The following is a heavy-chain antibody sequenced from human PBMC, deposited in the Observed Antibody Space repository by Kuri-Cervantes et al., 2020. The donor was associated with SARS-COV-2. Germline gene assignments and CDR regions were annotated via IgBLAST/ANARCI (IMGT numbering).Heavy chain of an antibody. Sequence: SVKVSCKASGGTFSSYAISWVRQAPGQGLEWMGGIIPIFGTTNYAQKFQGRVTITADKSTSTAYMELSSLRSEDTAVYYCARDRTPIAAAGNFDYWGQGTLVTVYS. CDR3: ARDRTPIAAAGNFDY. V-gene: IGHV1-69*06. CDR2: IIPIFGTT. CDR1: GGTFSSYA. J-gene: IGHJ4*02. D-gene: IGHD6-13*01.